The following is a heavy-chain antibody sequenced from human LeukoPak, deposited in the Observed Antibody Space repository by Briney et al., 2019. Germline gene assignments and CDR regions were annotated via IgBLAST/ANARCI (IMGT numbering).Heavy chain of an antibody. CDR3: ARAGWEQPPPHFDY. V-gene: IGHV1-2*02. J-gene: IGHJ4*02. D-gene: IGHD1-26*01. Sequence: GASVKVSCKASGYTFTDYYIHWVRQAPGQGLEWMGWTNPNSGGTYYAQKFQGRVTITRDTSISTAYMELSRRSDDTAVYYCARAGWEQPPPHFDYWGQGTLVTVSS. CDR2: TNPNSGGT. CDR1: GYTFTDYY.